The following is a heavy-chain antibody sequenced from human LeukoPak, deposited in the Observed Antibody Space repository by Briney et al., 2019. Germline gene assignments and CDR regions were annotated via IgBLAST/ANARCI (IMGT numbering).Heavy chain of an antibody. V-gene: IGHV3-15*01. CDR3: TTCNTYYDFWSGYYPYYYYYYMDV. CDR2: IKSKTDGGTT. J-gene: IGHJ6*03. CDR1: GFTFSNAW. Sequence: PGGSLRLSCAASGFTFSNAWMSWVRQAPGKGLEWVGRIKSKTDGGTTDYAAPVKGRFTISRDDSKNTLYLQMNSLKTEDTAVYYCTTCNTYYDFWSGYYPYYYYYYMDVWGKGTTVTVSS. D-gene: IGHD3-3*01.